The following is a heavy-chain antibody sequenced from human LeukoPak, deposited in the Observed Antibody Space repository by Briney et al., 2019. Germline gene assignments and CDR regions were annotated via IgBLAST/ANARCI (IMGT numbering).Heavy chain of an antibody. CDR3: AKNGDRGAYCSGGTCYPYYYYMDV. D-gene: IGHD2-15*01. J-gene: IGHJ6*03. CDR1: GFTFSSYA. Sequence: GGSLRLSCAASGFTFSSYAMGWVRQAPGKGLEWVSGISGSGGSTYYADSVKGRFTISRDNSKNTVYLQMNSLSAEDTAVYYCAKNGDRGAYCSGGTCYPYYYYMDVWGKGTTVTISS. CDR2: ISGSGGST. V-gene: IGHV3-23*01.